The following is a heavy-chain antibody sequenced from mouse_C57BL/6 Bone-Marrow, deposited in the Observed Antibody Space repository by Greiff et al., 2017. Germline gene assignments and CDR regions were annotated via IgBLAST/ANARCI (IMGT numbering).Heavy chain of an antibody. D-gene: IGHD3-2*02. V-gene: IGHV5-4*01. CDR3: ARDSSEAMDY. CDR1: GFTFSSYA. CDR2: ISDGGSYT. J-gene: IGHJ4*01. Sequence: EVQRVESGGGLVKPGGSLKLSCAASGFTFSSYAMSWVRQTPEKRLEWVATISDGGSYTYYPDNVKGRFTISRDNAKNNLYLQMSHLKSEDTAMYYCARDSSEAMDYWGQGTSVTVSS.